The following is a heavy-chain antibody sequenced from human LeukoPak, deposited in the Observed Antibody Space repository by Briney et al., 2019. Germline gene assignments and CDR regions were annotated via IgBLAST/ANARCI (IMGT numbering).Heavy chain of an antibody. CDR2: VYYTGTT. J-gene: IGHJ3*02. CDR1: GGSISSTNYY. CDR3: ARYTAMVAFHAHGFDI. D-gene: IGHD5-18*01. Sequence: SETLSLTCNVSGGSISSTNYYWGWIRQAPGKGLEWLGNVYYTGTTYYNPSLKSRLTISVDTSNNQFSLKLRSVTAADTAVYYCARYTAMVAFHAHGFDIWGQGTMVTVSS. V-gene: IGHV4-39*07.